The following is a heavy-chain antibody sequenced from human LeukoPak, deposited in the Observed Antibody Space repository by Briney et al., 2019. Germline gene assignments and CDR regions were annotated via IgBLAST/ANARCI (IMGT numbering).Heavy chain of an antibody. J-gene: IGHJ4*02. Sequence: GGSLRLSCAASGFTFSSCSMNWVRQAPGKGLEWVSSTSSSSSYIYYADSVKGRFTISRDNAKNSLYLQMNSLRAEDTAVYYCAGVVAEQWLVGVEFDYWGQGTLVTVSS. D-gene: IGHD6-19*01. V-gene: IGHV3-21*01. CDR3: AGVVAEQWLVGVEFDY. CDR2: TSSSSSYI. CDR1: GFTFSSCS.